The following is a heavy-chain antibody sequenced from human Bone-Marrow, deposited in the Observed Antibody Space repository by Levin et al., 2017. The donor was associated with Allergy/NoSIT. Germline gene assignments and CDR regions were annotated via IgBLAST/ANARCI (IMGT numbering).Heavy chain of an antibody. V-gene: IGHV3-30*18. J-gene: IGHJ4*02. CDR3: AKDTYTCSGGSCYFFDY. Sequence: HPGGSLRLSCAVSGFTFSNYAMHWVRQAPGRGLEWVAFISLDGNTQYYADSVKGRFTFSRDNSNNTLHLQMNSLRVEDTAIYYCAKDTYTCSGGSCYFFDYWGQGALVTVSS. D-gene: IGHD2-15*01. CDR2: ISLDGNTQ. CDR1: GFTFSNYA.